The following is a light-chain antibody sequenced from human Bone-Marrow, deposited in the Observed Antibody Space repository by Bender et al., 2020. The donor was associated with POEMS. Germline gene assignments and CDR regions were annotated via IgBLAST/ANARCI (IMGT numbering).Light chain of an antibody. J-gene: IGLJ2*01. CDR2: EVS. CDR3: CSYAGSRTLI. CDR1: TSDVGSYNV. Sequence: QSALTQPASVSGSPGQSITISCTGTTSDVGSYNVVSWYQEFPGKAPKLIIYEVSKRPSGVSNRFSGSKSGNAASLTISGLQAEDEADYYCCSYAGSRTLIFGGGTKLTVL. V-gene: IGLV2-23*02.